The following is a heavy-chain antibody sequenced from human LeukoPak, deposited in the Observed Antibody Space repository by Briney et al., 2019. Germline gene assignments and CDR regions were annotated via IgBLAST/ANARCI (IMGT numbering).Heavy chain of an antibody. Sequence: GVSVKVSCKASGYTFTSYDIDWVRQATGQGLEWMGWMNPNSGNTGYAQKFQGRVTITRNTSISTAYMELSSLRSEDTAVYYCARGRRIFGVVIEYYFDYWGQGTLVTVSS. V-gene: IGHV1-8*03. D-gene: IGHD3-3*02. CDR3: ARGRRIFGVVIEYYFDY. CDR1: GYTFTSYD. J-gene: IGHJ4*02. CDR2: MNPNSGNT.